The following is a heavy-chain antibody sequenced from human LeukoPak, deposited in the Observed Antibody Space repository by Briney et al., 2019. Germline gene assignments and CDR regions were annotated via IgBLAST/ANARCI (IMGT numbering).Heavy chain of an antibody. J-gene: IGHJ6*04. CDR1: GGTFSSYA. D-gene: IGHD5-12*01. V-gene: IGHV1-69*01. CDR3: ARGARGYGGPYYYYGMDV. CDR2: IIPIFGTA. Sequence: ASVTVSCKASGGTFSSYAISWVRQAPGQGLEWMGGIIPIFGTANYAQKFQGRVTITADESTSTAYMELSSLRSEDTAVYYCARGARGYGGPYYYYGMDVWGKGTTVTVSS.